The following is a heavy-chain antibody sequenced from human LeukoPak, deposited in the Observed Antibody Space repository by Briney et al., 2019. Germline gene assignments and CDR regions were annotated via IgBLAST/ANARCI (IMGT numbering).Heavy chain of an antibody. CDR3: AKGGGYEAQYYYYYLDV. D-gene: IGHD5-12*01. CDR2: IRYVGSNK. J-gene: IGHJ6*03. Sequence: GGSLRLSCAAPGFTFSSYGMHCVRQAPGKGLERVAFIRYVGSNKYYADSVKGRFTISRDNSKNTLYLQMKSLRAEDTAVYYCAKGGGYEAQYYYYYLDVWGKGTTVTVSS. CDR1: GFTFSSYG. V-gene: IGHV3-30*02.